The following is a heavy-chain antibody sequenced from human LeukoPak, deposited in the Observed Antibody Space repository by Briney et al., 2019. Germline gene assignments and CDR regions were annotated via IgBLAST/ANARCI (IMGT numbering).Heavy chain of an antibody. J-gene: IGHJ5*02. D-gene: IGHD2-21*02. V-gene: IGHV3-7*01. CDR1: GFIFSSYW. Sequence: PGGPLRLSCAASGFIFSSYWMAWVRQAPGKGLEWVANIKQDGSEKYYVDSVKGRFTISRDNAKNSLYLQMNSLRAEDTAVYYCAREGVQTVVTAITNWFDPWGQGTLVTVSS. CDR3: AREGVQTVVTAITNWFDP. CDR2: IKQDGSEK.